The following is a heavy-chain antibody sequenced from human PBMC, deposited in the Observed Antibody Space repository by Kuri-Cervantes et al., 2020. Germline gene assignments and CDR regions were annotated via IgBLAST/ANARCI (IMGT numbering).Heavy chain of an antibody. V-gene: IGHV3-11*01. J-gene: IGHJ4*02. CDR1: GFTFSDYY. CDR2: ISSSGNTI. D-gene: IGHD2-15*01. Sequence: GGSLRLSCAASGFTFSDYYMTWIRQAPGKGLEWVSYISSSGNTIYYADSVKGRFTISRDNAKNSLYLQMNSLRAEDTALYYCAKAVVVAAPFDYWGQGTLVTVSS. CDR3: AKAVVVAAPFDY.